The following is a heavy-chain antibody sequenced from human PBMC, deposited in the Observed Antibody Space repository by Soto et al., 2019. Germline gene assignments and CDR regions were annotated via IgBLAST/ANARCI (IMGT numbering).Heavy chain of an antibody. CDR2: IYPGDSDT. CDR1: GYSFTSYW. D-gene: IGHD5-18*01. CDR3: ARGKGTEQLPHYYYGMDV. J-gene: IGHJ6*02. V-gene: IGHV5-51*01. Sequence: PGESLKISCKGSGYSFTSYWIGWVRQMPGKGLEWMGIIYPGDSDTRYSPSFQGQVTISADKSISTAYLQWSSLKASDTAMYYCARGKGTEQLPHYYYGMDVLGQGTTVTVSS.